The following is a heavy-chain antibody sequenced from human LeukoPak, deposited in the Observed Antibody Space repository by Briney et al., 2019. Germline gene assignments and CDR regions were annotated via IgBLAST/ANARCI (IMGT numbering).Heavy chain of an antibody. J-gene: IGHJ5*02. CDR3: ARGISANWFDP. V-gene: IGHV3-7*01. Sequence: PGGSLRLSCAASGFTFNTYWMIWVRQASGKGLEWVANIDQGGSTKYYVDSLKGRFTISRDNAKNSLYLQMNSLRAEDTAVYYCARGISANWFDPWGQGTLVTVSS. CDR2: IDQGGSTK. CDR1: GFTFNTYW.